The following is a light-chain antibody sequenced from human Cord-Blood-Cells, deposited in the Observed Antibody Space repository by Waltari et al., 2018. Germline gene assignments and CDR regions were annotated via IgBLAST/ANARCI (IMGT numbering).Light chain of an antibody. Sequence: QSVLTQPPSVSGAPGQRVTISCTRSSSNIGAGYDVHWYQQLPGTAPKLLIYGNSKRPSGGPGRCSGSKSGTSASLAISGLQAEDEADYYCQSYDSSLSGSVFGGGTKLTVL. CDR1: SSNIGAGYD. CDR2: GNS. J-gene: IGLJ2*01. CDR3: QSYDSSLSGSV. V-gene: IGLV1-40*01.